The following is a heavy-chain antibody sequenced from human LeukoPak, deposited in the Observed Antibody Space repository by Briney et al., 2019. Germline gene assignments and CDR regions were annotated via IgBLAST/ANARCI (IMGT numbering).Heavy chain of an antibody. D-gene: IGHD6-13*01. CDR1: GFTFSSHG. V-gene: IGHV3-30*02. Sequence: GGSLRLSCAASGFTFSSHGIHWVRQAPGKGLEWVAFIRYDGSNKYYADFVKGRFTVSRDSSKNTVYLQMDNLRAEDTAIYYCAKDAWPYSNTLYWFDSWGQGTLVTVSS. J-gene: IGHJ5*01. CDR2: IRYDGSNK. CDR3: AKDAWPYSNTLYWFDS.